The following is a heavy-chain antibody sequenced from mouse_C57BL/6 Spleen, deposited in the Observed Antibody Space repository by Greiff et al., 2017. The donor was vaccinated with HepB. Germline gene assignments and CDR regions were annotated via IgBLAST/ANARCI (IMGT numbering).Heavy chain of an antibody. CDR3: AREDYSNFYWYFDV. Sequence: QVQLQQSGAELARPGASVKLSCKASGYTFTSYGISWVKQRTGQGLEWIGEIYPRSGNTYYNEKFKGKATLTADKSSSTAYMELRSLTSEDSAVYFCAREDYSNFYWYFDVWGTGTTVTVSS. V-gene: IGHV1-81*01. J-gene: IGHJ1*03. CDR1: GYTFTSYG. CDR2: IYPRSGNT. D-gene: IGHD2-5*01.